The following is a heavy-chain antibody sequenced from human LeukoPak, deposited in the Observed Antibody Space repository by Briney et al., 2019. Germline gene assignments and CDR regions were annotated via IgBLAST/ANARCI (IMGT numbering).Heavy chain of an antibody. Sequence: GGSLRLSCAASGFTFSSYGMHWVRQAPGKGLEWVAVISYDGSNKYYADSVKGRFTISRDNSKNTLYLQMNSLRAEDTAVYYCAKEFSGIVLMVYAMDYYYMDVWGKGTTVTVSS. V-gene: IGHV3-30*18. CDR3: AKEFSGIVLMVYAMDYYYMDV. D-gene: IGHD2-8*01. J-gene: IGHJ6*03. CDR2: ISYDGSNK. CDR1: GFTFSSYG.